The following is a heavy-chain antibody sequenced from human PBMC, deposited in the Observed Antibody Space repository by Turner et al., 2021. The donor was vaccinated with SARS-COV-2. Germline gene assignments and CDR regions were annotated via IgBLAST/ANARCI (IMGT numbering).Heavy chain of an antibody. D-gene: IGHD6-19*01. CDR2: IHYSGSN. V-gene: IGHV4-59*08. CDR1: GGAISSYY. J-gene: IGHJ6*02. Sequence: QVQLQESGPGLVKPSETLSLTCTVSGGAISSYYWSWIRQPPGKGLEWIGYIHYSGSNNYNPSLKSRVTISVDTSKIQFSLKLSSVTAADTAVYYCARHGFSGWYGGGMDVWGQGTTVTVSS. CDR3: ARHGFSGWYGGGMDV.